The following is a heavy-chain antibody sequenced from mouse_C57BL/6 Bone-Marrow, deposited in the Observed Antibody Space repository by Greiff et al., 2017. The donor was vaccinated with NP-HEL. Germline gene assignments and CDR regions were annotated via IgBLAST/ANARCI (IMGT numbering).Heavy chain of an antibody. CDR3: ARETKDYYFDY. V-gene: IGHV1-69*01. CDR2: IDPSDSYT. Sequence: VQLQQPGAELVMPGASVKLSCKASGYTFTSYWMHWVKQRPGQGLEWIGEIDPSDSYTNYNQKFKGKSTLTVDKSSSTAYMQLSSLTSEDSAVYYCARETKDYYFDYWGQGTTLTVSS. J-gene: IGHJ2*01. CDR1: GYTFTSYW.